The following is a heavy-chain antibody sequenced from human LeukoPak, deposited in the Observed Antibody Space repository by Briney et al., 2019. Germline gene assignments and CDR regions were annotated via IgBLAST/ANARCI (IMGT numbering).Heavy chain of an antibody. CDR1: GFPFSSYA. V-gene: IGHV3-64D*09. D-gene: IGHD2-15*01. CDR2: ISDSGGST. J-gene: IGHJ6*02. Sequence: AGSLRLSCSASGFPFSSYAMHWVRQAPGKGLEYVSAISDSGGSTYYADSVKGRFTISRDNSKNKLYLQMSSLRAEDTAVYFCVRGYSFGPYGMDVWGQGTTVTVSS. CDR3: VRGYSFGPYGMDV.